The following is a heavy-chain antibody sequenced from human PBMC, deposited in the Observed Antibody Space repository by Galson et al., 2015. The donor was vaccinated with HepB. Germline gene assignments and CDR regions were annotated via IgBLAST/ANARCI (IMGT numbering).Heavy chain of an antibody. V-gene: IGHV3-23*01. CDR2: ISGSGGST. CDR3: AKMWSGLDWPPGVSFDY. D-gene: IGHD3-9*01. Sequence: SLRLSCAASGFTFSSYAMSWVRQAPGKGLEWVSAISGSGGSTYYADSVKGRFTISRDNSKNTLYLQMNSLRAEDTAVYYCAKMWSGLDWPPGVSFDYWGQGTLVTVSS. CDR1: GFTFSSYA. J-gene: IGHJ4*02.